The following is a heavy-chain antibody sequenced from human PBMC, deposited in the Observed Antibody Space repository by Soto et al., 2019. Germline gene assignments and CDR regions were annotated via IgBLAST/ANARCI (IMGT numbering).Heavy chain of an antibody. CDR3: AKEGPTVTTTLYYFDY. Sequence: GGSLRLSCAASGFTFSSYAMSWVRQAPGKGLEWVSAISGSGGSTYYADSVKGRFTISRDNSKNTLYLQMNSLRAEDTAVYYCAKEGPTVTTTLYYFDYWGQGTLVTVSS. V-gene: IGHV3-23*01. J-gene: IGHJ4*02. D-gene: IGHD4-4*01. CDR2: ISGSGGST. CDR1: GFTFSSYA.